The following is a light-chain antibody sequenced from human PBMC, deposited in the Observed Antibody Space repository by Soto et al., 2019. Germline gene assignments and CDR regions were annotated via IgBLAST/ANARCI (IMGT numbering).Light chain of an antibody. CDR2: GAS. CDR3: QQRARWPMP. V-gene: IGKV3D-15*01. Sequence: EIVMTQSPATLSVYPGERATLSCRASQSVSSNLAWYQQKPGQAPWLLIYGASSRATGIPDRFSGGGSGTDFSLTISSLEPEDFAVYYCQQRARWPMPFGQGTRLEI. CDR1: QSVSSN. J-gene: IGKJ5*01.